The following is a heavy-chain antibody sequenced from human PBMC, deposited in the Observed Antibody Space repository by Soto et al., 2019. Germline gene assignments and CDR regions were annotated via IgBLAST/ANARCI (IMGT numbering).Heavy chain of an antibody. J-gene: IGHJ4*02. Sequence: GGSLRLSCAASGFTFSSYGMHWVRQAPGKGLEWVAVISYDGSNKYYADSVKGRFTISRDNSKNTLYLQMNSLRAEDTAVYYCAKISTVTTGVDYWGQGTLVTVSS. CDR1: GFTFSSYG. CDR3: AKISTVTTGVDY. D-gene: IGHD4-17*01. V-gene: IGHV3-30*18. CDR2: ISYDGSNK.